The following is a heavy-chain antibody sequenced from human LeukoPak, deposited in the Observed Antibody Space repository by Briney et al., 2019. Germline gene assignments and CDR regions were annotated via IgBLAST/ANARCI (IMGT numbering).Heavy chain of an antibody. CDR2: IYYSGNT. Sequence: PSETLSLTCTVSGVSISSSGYYWGWIRQPPGKGLEWIGSIYYSGNTYNSPSLKSRVTVSLDTSKNQFSLKLRSVTAADTAAYYCATAPCGGCSFDYWGQGTLVTVSS. D-gene: IGHD2-15*01. V-gene: IGHV4-39*01. CDR3: ATAPCGGCSFDY. J-gene: IGHJ4*02. CDR1: GVSISSSGYY.